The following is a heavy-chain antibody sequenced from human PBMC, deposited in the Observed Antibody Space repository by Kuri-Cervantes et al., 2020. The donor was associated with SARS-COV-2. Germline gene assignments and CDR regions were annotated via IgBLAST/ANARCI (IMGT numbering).Heavy chain of an antibody. D-gene: IGHD3-10*01. CDR2: ISWNSGNI. V-gene: IGHV3-9*01. CDR3: AREFVPGDFDL. J-gene: IGHJ2*01. Sequence: SLKISCAASGFPFDDYVMHWVRQAPGKGLEWVSGISWNSGNIGYADSVKGRFTISRDNAKNTLYLQMNSLRAEDTAVYYCAREFVPGDFDLWGRGTLVTVSS. CDR1: GFPFDDYV.